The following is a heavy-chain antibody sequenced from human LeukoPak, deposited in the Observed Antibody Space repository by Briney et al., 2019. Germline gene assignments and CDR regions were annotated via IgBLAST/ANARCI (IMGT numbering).Heavy chain of an antibody. CDR1: GYTFTSYD. CDR2: MNPNSGNT. CDR3: ARGPWGPSPIFYNNYAYYFDY. Sequence: EASVKVSCKASGYTFTSYDINWVRQATGQGLEWMGWMNPNSGNTAYAQKFQGRVTITRNTSISAAYMELSSLRSEDTAVYYCARGPWGPSPIFYNNYAYYFDYWGQGTLVGVSS. V-gene: IGHV1-8*03. J-gene: IGHJ4*02. D-gene: IGHD4-11*01.